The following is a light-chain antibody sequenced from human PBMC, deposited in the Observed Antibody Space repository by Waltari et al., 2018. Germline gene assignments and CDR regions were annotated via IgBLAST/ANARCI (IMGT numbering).Light chain of an antibody. J-gene: IGLJ2*01. Sequence: QSVLTQPPSTSGTPGQRVTISCSGSSSNIGSTFVYWYQHHPGTAPTLLIYRNTRRPSWVEDRFTCSKSATSASRAISGLRSEDGADYDWAAWDDSLSGPVFGGGTKLTVL. V-gene: IGLV1-47*01. CDR3: AAWDDSLSGPV. CDR1: SSNIGSTF. CDR2: RNT.